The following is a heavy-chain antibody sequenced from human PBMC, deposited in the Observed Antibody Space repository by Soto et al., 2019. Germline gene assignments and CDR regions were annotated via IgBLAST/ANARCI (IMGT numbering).Heavy chain of an antibody. D-gene: IGHD3-10*01. Sequence: GGSLRLSCAASGSTLSSYWMAWVRQTPGKGLEFVANIREDGKEINYVDSVKGRFTTSRDNAKNSLFLQMNSLRDDDTAVYYCGTDQWGGAFDIGGQGTMVTVSS. CDR2: IREDGKEI. V-gene: IGHV3-7*01. J-gene: IGHJ3*02. CDR3: GTDQWGGAFDI. CDR1: GSTLSSYW.